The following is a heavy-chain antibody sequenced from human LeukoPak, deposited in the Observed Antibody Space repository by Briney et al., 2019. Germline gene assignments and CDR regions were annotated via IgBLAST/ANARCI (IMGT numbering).Heavy chain of an antibody. V-gene: IGHV5-51*01. CDR1: GYSFTSNW. J-gene: IGHJ6*03. CDR3: ARRVVVINNYYYYYYMDV. CDR2: IYPGDSDT. D-gene: IGHD3-22*01. Sequence: GESLKISCKGSGYSFTSNWIGWVRQMPGKGLEWMGIIYPGDSDTRYSPSFQGQVTISADKSISTAYLQWSSLKASDTAMYYCARRVVVINNYYYYYYMDVWGKGTTVTVSS.